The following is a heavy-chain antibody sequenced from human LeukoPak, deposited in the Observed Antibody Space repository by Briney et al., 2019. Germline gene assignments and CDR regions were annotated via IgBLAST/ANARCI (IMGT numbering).Heavy chain of an antibody. D-gene: IGHD3-10*01. Sequence: GGSLRLSCAASGFTVSITYMTWVRQAPGKGLEWVSFIYSGDATYYADSVKGRFTISRDSSKNTLYLQMNSLRVEDTALYYCARDGGSGSPHLSYSYYGMDVWGQGTTVTVSS. J-gene: IGHJ6*02. V-gene: IGHV3-53*01. CDR1: GFTVSITY. CDR3: ARDGGSGSPHLSYSYYGMDV. CDR2: IYSGDAT.